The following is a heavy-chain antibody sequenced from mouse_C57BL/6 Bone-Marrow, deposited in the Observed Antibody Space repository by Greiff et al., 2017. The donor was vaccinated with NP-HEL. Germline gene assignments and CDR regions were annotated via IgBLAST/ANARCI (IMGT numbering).Heavy chain of an antibody. Sequence: VQLQQPGAELVKPGASVKLSCKASGYTFTSYWMHWVKQRPGRGLEWIGRIDPNSGGTKYNEKFKSKATLTVDKPSSTAYMQLSSLTSEDSAVYYCARWGITTVVARKNFDYWGQGTTLTVSS. CDR1: GYTFTSYW. J-gene: IGHJ2*01. CDR2: IDPNSGGT. CDR3: ARWGITTVVARKNFDY. D-gene: IGHD1-1*01. V-gene: IGHV1-72*01.